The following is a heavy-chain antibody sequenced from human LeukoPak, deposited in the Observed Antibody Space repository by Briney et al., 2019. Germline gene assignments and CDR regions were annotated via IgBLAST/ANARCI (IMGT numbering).Heavy chain of an antibody. Sequence: GGSLRLSCAASGFTFSSYAKHWVRQAPGKGLEYVSAISSNGGSTYYANSVKGRFTISRDNSKNTLYLQMGSLRAEDMAVYYCARGRGYFDYWGQGTLVTVSS. V-gene: IGHV3-64*01. J-gene: IGHJ4*02. CDR1: GFTFSSYA. CDR3: ARGRGYFDY. CDR2: ISSNGGST.